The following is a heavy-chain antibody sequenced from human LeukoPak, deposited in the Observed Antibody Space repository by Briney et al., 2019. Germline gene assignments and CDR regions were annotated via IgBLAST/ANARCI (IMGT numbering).Heavy chain of an antibody. CDR3: AKGYSSSWYADKFDY. J-gene: IGHJ4*02. CDR2: INSDGSST. Sequence: GGSLRLSCAASGFIFSSYWMHWVRHAPGKGLVWVSRINSDGSSTSYADSVKGRFTISRDNAKNTLYLQMNSLRAEDTAVYYCAKGYSSSWYADKFDYWGQGTLVTVSS. D-gene: IGHD6-13*01. V-gene: IGHV3-74*01. CDR1: GFIFSSYW.